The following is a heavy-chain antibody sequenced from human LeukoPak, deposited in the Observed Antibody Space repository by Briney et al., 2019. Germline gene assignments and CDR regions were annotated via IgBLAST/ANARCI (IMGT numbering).Heavy chain of an antibody. Sequence: ASVKVSCKASGGTFSSYAISWVRQAPGQGLEWMGGIIPIFGTANYAQKFQGRVTITADKSTSTAYMELSSLRSEDTAVYYCASTAMVNWGDAFDIWGQGTMVTVSS. CDR3: ASTAMVNWGDAFDI. CDR1: GGTFSSYA. V-gene: IGHV1-69*06. D-gene: IGHD5-18*01. CDR2: IIPIFGTA. J-gene: IGHJ3*02.